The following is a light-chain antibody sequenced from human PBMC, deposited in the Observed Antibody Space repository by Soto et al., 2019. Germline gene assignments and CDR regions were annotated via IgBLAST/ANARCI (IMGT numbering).Light chain of an antibody. CDR2: GAS. J-gene: IGKJ2*01. V-gene: IGKV3-15*01. CDR3: QQYNNWPPHT. CDR1: QSVNSN. Sequence: EIVMTRSPATLSVSPGERATLSCRASQSVNSNLAWYQQKPGRAPRLLIYGASTRATGIPARFSGSGSGAEFTLNISSLQSEDFAVYYCQQYNNWPPHTFGQGTKLEIK.